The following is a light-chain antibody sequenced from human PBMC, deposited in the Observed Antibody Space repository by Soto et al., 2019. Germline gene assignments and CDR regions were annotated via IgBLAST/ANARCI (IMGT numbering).Light chain of an antibody. V-gene: IGKV3-20*01. CDR1: QSVISNY. CDR3: QQYGNSPPWT. Sequence: EIVLKQSPGTLSLSPGERATLSCRASQSVISNYLTWYQQKPGQAPMLLIYDASSRATGIPDRFSGSGSGTDFTLTISRLEPEDFALYYCQQYGNSPPWTFGQGAKVDSK. CDR2: DAS. J-gene: IGKJ1*01.